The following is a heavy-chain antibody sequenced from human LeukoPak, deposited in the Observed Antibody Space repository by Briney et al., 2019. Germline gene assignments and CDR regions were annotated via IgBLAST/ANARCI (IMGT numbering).Heavy chain of an antibody. V-gene: IGHV4-34*01. CDR3: ALHYYDSSGYPRGWFDP. CDR2: INHSGST. Sequence: SETLSLTCAVYGVSFSGYYWSWIRQPPGKGLEWLGEINHSGSTNYNPSLKSRVAISVDTSKNQFSLKLSSVTAADTAVYYCALHYYDSSGYPRGWFDPWGQGTLVTVSS. D-gene: IGHD3-22*01. J-gene: IGHJ5*02. CDR1: GVSFSGYY.